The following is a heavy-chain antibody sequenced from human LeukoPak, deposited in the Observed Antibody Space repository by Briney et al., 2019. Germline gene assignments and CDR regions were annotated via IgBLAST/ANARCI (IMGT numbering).Heavy chain of an antibody. J-gene: IGHJ5*02. D-gene: IGHD6-13*01. V-gene: IGHV4-59*08. CDR1: GGSFSSYY. CDR2: IYYSGST. Sequence: SETLSLTCTVPGGSFSSYYWSWIRQPPGKGLEWIGSIYYSGSTDYNPSLKSRVTISVDTSKNQFSLKLSSVTAADTAVYYCARGVAAAPGDNWFDPWGQGTLVTVSS. CDR3: ARGVAAAPGDNWFDP.